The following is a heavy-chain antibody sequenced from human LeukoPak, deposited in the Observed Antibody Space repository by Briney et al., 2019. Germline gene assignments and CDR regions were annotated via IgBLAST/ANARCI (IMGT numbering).Heavy chain of an antibody. CDR1: GGPISSYY. Sequence: SETLSLTCTVSGGPISSYYWSWIRQPPGKGLEWIGYIYYSGSTNYNPSLKSRVTISVDTSKNQFSLKLSSVTAADTAVYYCAKDSRNGGWYLYWYFDLWGRGTLVTVSS. CDR3: AKDSRNGGWYLYWYFDL. CDR2: IYYSGST. J-gene: IGHJ2*01. D-gene: IGHD6-19*01. V-gene: IGHV4-59*01.